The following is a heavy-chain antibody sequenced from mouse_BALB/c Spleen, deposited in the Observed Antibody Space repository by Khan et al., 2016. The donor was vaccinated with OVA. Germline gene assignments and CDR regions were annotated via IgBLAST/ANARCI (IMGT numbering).Heavy chain of an antibody. Sequence: QVQLQQSGAELVRPGVSVKISCKGSGYTFTDYAMPWVKQSPAKSPEWLGVISTSYGDADYHQKFTGKASMTVDKSSSTASLELVQLPYDDPAMHYCARGGRFAYWGQGTLVTV. CDR3: ARGGRFAY. V-gene: IGHV1S137*01. J-gene: IGHJ3*01. CDR1: GYTFTDYA. CDR2: ISTSYGDA.